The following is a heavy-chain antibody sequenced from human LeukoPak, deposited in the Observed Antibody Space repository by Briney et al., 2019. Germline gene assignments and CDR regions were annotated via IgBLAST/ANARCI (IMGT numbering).Heavy chain of an antibody. CDR2: IYYSGRT. J-gene: IGHJ3*02. CDR3: ARQHYYDSSGYDAFDI. D-gene: IGHD3-22*01. V-gene: IGHV4-59*08. CDR1: GASISSYY. Sequence: SETLSVTCTVSGASISSYYWNWIRQPPGKGLEWIAYIYYSGRTKYNPSLQSRVTISVDTSKNQFSLKLSSVTAADTAVYYCARQHYYDSSGYDAFDIWGQGTMVTVSS.